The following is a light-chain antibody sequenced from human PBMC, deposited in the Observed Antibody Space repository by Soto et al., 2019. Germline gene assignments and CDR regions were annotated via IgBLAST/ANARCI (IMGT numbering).Light chain of an antibody. V-gene: IGKV3-15*01. CDR2: DAS. Sequence: EIVMTQSPATLSVSPGEGATLSCRASQSVYSHLDWYQQKPGQAPRLLIYDASTRATGIPARFSGSGSGTEFTLTISSLQSEDFAVYYCRQYKSWPYTFGQGTKLEIK. J-gene: IGKJ2*01. CDR1: QSVYSH. CDR3: RQYKSWPYT.